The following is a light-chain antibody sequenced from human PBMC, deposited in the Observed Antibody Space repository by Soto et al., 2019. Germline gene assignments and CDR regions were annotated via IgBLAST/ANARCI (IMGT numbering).Light chain of an antibody. CDR1: SSDVGGYNY. Sequence: QSALTQPRSVSGSPGQSVTISCTGTSSDVGGYNYVSWYQQHPGKAHKLMIYDVSKRPSGVPDRFSGSKSGNTASLTISGLHSEGEDDYYCCSYAGSYTDVFGTGTKLTVL. J-gene: IGLJ1*01. V-gene: IGLV2-11*01. CDR2: DVS. CDR3: CSYAGSYTDV.